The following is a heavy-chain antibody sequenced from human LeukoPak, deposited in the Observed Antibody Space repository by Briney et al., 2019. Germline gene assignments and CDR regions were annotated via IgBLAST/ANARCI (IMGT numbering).Heavy chain of an antibody. CDR3: ARVAAAGIRF. CDR2: IYYSGTT. CDR1: GGSISNYY. D-gene: IGHD6-13*01. V-gene: IGHV4-59*12. Sequence: SETLSLTCTVSGGSISNYYWSWLRQPPGKGQEWIGYIYYSGTTNYNPSLKSRVTISVDTSKNHFSLQLSSVTAADTAVYYCARVAAAGIRFWGQGTLVTVSS. J-gene: IGHJ4*02.